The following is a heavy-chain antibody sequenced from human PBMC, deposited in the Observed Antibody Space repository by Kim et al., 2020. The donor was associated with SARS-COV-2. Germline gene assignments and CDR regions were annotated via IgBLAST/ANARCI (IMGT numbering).Heavy chain of an antibody. J-gene: IGHJ4*02. CDR2: IIPIFGTA. CDR1: GGTFSSYA. D-gene: IGHD6-19*01. CDR3: ARRAGSSGWYLTRYDY. V-gene: IGHV1-69*13. Sequence: SVKVSCKASGGTFSSYAISWVRQVPGQGLEWMGGIIPIFGTANYAQKFQGRVTITADESTSTAYMELSSLRSEDTAVYYCARRAGSSGWYLTRYDYWGQGTLVTVSS.